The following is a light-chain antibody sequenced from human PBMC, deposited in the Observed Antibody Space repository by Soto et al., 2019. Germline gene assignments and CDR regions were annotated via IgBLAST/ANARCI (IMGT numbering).Light chain of an antibody. CDR2: DVS. CDR1: SSDVGGYNY. J-gene: IGLJ2*01. V-gene: IGLV2-11*01. CDR3: CSYAGSYTFV. Sequence: QSVLTQPRSVSGSPGQSVTISCTGTSSDVGGYNYVSWYQQHPGKAPKLMIYDVSKRPSGVPDRFSGSKSDNTASLTISGLQAEDGADYYCCSYAGSYTFVFGGGTKLTVL.